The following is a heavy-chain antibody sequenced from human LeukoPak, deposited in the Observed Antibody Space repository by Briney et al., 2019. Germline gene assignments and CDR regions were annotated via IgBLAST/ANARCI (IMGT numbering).Heavy chain of an antibody. J-gene: IGHJ4*02. D-gene: IGHD3-22*01. Sequence: SQTLSLTCTVSGGSISSGDYYWSWIRQPPGKGLEWIGYINYSGSTYYNPSLKSRVTISVDTSKNQFSLKLSSVTAADTAVYYCARRHSRGSGYSDYFDYWGQGTLVTVSS. V-gene: IGHV4-30-4*08. CDR3: ARRHSRGSGYSDYFDY. CDR2: INYSGST. CDR1: GGSISSGDYY.